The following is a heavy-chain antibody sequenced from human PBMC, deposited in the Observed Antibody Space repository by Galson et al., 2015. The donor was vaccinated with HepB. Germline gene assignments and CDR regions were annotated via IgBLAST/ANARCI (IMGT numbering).Heavy chain of an antibody. CDR3: ARVGYSSSWYVRYFDL. CDR1: GFTVSSNY. V-gene: IGHV3-66*01. CDR2: IYSGGST. Sequence: SLRLSCAASGFTVSSNYMSWVRQAPGKGLEWVSVIYSGGSTYYADSVKGRFTISRDNSKNTLYLQMNSLRAEDTAVYYCARVGYSSSWYVRYFDLWGEGNPVIVSS. J-gene: IGHJ5*02. D-gene: IGHD6-13*01.